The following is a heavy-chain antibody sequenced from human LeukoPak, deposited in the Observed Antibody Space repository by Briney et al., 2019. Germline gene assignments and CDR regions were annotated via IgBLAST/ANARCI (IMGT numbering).Heavy chain of an antibody. J-gene: IGHJ4*02. CDR3: ATGFSATSHDGY. V-gene: IGHV3-15*01. Sequence: GGSLRLSCAASGFTFSDAWMTWVRQTPGKGLEWVGRIKQVRNGGTTDYAAPVKGRLTISRDDSINTLYLQMNSLKTEDTAVYYCATGFSATSHDGYWGQGTLVTVSS. CDR2: IKQVRNGGTT. CDR1: GFTFSDAW. D-gene: IGHD1-26*01.